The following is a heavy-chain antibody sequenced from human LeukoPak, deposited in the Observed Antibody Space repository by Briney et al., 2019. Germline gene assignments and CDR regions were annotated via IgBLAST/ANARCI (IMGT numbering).Heavy chain of an antibody. D-gene: IGHD2-8*01. CDR2: IWCDGSNK. Sequence: GGSLRLSCAASGFTFSSYGMHWVRQAPGKGLEWVAVIWCDGSNKYYADSVKGRFTISRDNSKNTLYLQMNSLRAEDTAVYYCARGKRGLPPANFDYWGQGTLVTVSS. CDR1: GFTFSSYG. V-gene: IGHV3-33*01. CDR3: ARGKRGLPPANFDY. J-gene: IGHJ4*02.